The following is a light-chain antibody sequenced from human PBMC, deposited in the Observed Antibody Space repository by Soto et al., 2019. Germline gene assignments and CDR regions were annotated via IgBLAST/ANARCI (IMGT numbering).Light chain of an antibody. J-gene: IGKJ5*01. CDR2: DAS. CDR3: QQSYSTPPIT. V-gene: IGKV1-39*01. CDR1: QDISNY. Sequence: DIQMTQSPSSLSASVGDRVTITCQASQDISNYLNWYQQKPGKAPKLLISDASSLESGVPSRFSGSGSGTEFTLTISGLQPDDFATYYCQQSYSTPPITFGQGTRLEIK.